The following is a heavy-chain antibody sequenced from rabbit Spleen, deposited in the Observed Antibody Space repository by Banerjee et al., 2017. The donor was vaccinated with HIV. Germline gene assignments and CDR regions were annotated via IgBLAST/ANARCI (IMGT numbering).Heavy chain of an antibody. CDR1: GIDFSSYYY. D-gene: IGHD8-1*01. CDR3: ARDTGSSFSTYGMDL. CDR2: IDSGSSGFT. V-gene: IGHV1S40*01. J-gene: IGHJ6*01. Sequence: QSLEESGGDLVKPGASLTLTCKASGIDFSSYYYMCWVRQAPGKGLEWIACIDSGSSGFTYFASWAKGRFTISKTSSTTVTLQMTSLTAADTATYFCARDTGSSFSTYGMDLWGQGTLVTVS.